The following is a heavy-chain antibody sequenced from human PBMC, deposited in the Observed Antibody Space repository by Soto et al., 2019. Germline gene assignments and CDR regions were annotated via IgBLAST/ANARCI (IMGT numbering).Heavy chain of an antibody. CDR3: ARDQYYYTPTNWFDP. J-gene: IGHJ5*02. Sequence: GGSLRLSCAASGFTFSSYAMHWVRQAPGKGLEWVAVISYDGSNKYYADSVKGRFTISRDNSKNTLYLQMNSLRAEDTAVYYCARDQYYYTPTNWFDPWGQGTLVTVSS. D-gene: IGHD3-10*01. CDR1: GFTFSSYA. CDR2: ISYDGSNK. V-gene: IGHV3-30-3*01.